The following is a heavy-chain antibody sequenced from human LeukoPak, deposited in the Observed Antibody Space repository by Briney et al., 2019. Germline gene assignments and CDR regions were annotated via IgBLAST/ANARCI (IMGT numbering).Heavy chain of an antibody. CDR2: IFGGGSA. CDR3: AYGAYYFDY. D-gene: IGHD3-10*01. V-gene: IGHV3-66*02. Sequence: PGGSLRLPCAASGFTVSSSYMSWVRQAPGKGLEWVSVIFGGGSAYYADSVKGRFTISRDNSKNTLYLQMNSLRAEDTAMYYCAYGAYYFDYWGQGTLVTVSS. J-gene: IGHJ4*02. CDR1: GFTVSSSY.